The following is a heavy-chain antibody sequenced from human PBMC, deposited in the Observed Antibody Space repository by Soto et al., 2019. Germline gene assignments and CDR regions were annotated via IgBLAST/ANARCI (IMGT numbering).Heavy chain of an antibody. CDR2: INSDGSSA. Sequence: QPGGCVRNSFADARCVYISDWMHLVLQAPGKGLVWVSRINSDGSSASYADSVKGRLTISRDNAKNTLYLQMNSLRAEDMAVYYCARGRGLPNYIDYWGQGALVTVSS. V-gene: IGHV3-74*01. CDR3: ARGRGLPNYIDY. J-gene: IGHJ4*02. CDR1: RCVYISDW. D-gene: IGHD3-10*01.